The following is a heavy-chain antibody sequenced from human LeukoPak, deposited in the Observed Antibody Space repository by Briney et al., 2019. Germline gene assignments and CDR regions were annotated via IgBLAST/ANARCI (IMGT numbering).Heavy chain of an antibody. CDR1: GFTFSSYG. CDR3: AKVADGSLPQV. D-gene: IGHD1-26*01. CDR2: IRYDGGNK. V-gene: IGHV3-30*02. J-gene: IGHJ4*02. Sequence: GGSLRLSCAASGFTFSSYGMHWVRQAPGKGLEWVAFIRYDGGNKYYADSVKGRFTISRDNSKNTLYLQMNSLRAEDTAVYYCAKVADGSLPQVWGQGTLVTVSS.